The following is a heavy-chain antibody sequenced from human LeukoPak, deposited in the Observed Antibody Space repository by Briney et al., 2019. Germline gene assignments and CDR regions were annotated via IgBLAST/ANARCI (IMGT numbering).Heavy chain of an antibody. CDR2: INHSGST. D-gene: IGHD4-17*01. CDR1: GGSFSGYY. V-gene: IGHV4-34*01. CDR3: ARRRGTVTRDWFDP. Sequence: SETLSLTCAVYGGSFSGYYWSWIRQPPGKGLEWIGEINHSGSTNYNPSLKSRVTISVDTSKNQFSLKLSSVTAADTAVYYCARRRGTVTRDWFDPWGQGTLSPSPQ. J-gene: IGHJ5*02.